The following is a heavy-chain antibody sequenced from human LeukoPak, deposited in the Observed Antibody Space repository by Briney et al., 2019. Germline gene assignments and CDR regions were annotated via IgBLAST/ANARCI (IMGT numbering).Heavy chain of an antibody. Sequence: SETLSLTCAVYGGSFSGYYWSWIRQPPGKGLEWIGSIYHSGSTYYNPSLKSRVTISVDTSKNQFSLKLSSVTAADTAVYYCARVADPTDIDYWGQGTLVTVSS. CDR3: ARVADPTDIDY. CDR2: IYHSGST. D-gene: IGHD4-17*01. CDR1: GGSFSGYY. J-gene: IGHJ4*02. V-gene: IGHV4-34*01.